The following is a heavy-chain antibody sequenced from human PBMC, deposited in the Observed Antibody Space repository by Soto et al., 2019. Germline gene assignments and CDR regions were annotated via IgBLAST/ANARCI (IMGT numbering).Heavy chain of an antibody. V-gene: IGHV4-30-4*01. CDR1: GGSISSGDYY. J-gene: IGHJ4*02. CDR2: IYYSGST. D-gene: IGHD3-22*01. Sequence: SETLSLTCTVSGGSISSGDYYWSWIRQPPGKGLEWIGYIYYSGSTFYNPSLKSRVTISVDTSKSQFSLKLSSVTAADTAVYYCARAFYDSSGYFDYWGQGTLVTVSS. CDR3: ARAFYDSSGYFDY.